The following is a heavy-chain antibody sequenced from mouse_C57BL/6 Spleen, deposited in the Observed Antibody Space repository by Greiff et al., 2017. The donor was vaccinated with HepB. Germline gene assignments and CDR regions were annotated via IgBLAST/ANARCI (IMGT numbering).Heavy chain of an antibody. V-gene: IGHV1-18*01. Sequence: VQLQQSGPELVKPGASVKIPCKASGYTFTDYNMDWVKQSHGKSLEWIGDINPNNGCTIYNQKFKGKATLNVDKSSSTAYMELRSLTSEDTAVYYCARWSSPYAMDYWGQGTSVTVSS. J-gene: IGHJ4*01. CDR3: ARWSSPYAMDY. CDR2: INPNNGCT. CDR1: GYTFTDYN.